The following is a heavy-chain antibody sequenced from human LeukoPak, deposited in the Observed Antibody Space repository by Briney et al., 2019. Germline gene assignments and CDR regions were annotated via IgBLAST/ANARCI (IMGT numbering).Heavy chain of an antibody. J-gene: IGHJ5*02. Sequence: ASVKVSCRASGYTFTAYYLHWVRQAPGQGLEWMGWINPNSGGTNYAQSFQGRVSMTRDTSISTAYMELSRLTSDDTALYYCARGFGGDRWGQGTLVTVSS. V-gene: IGHV1-2*02. D-gene: IGHD4-23*01. CDR1: GYTFTAYY. CDR3: ARGFGGDR. CDR2: INPNSGGT.